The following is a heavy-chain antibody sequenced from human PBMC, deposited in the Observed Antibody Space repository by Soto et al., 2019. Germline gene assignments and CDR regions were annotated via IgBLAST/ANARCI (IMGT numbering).Heavy chain of an antibody. Sequence: TEGSLRLSCAASGFTFRACSTYAVHWVRQAPGKGLEWVAVVLLGGSNEYYTESLKGRFTVARDLSKNTMYLQMNSLRVEDTAGYYCPHCLSARLAYLFCSVYWGEXPLGTV. CDR3: PHCLSARLAYLFCSVY. CDR1: GFTFRACSTYA. CDR2: VLLGGSNE. J-gene: IGHJ4*02. D-gene: IGHD3-3*02. V-gene: IGHV3-33*01.